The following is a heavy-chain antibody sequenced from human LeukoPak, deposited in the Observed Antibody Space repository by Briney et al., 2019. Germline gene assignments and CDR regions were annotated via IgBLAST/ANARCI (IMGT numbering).Heavy chain of an antibody. V-gene: IGHV3-33*01. CDR3: ARPRSPGIAVAGYYFDY. Sequence: PGRSLRLSCVASGFTFSSYGMHWVRQAPGKGLEWVAVIWYDGSNKYYADSVKGRFTISRDNSKNTLYLQMNSLRAEDTAVYYCARPRSPGIAVAGYYFDYWGQGTLVTVSS. CDR2: IWYDGSNK. J-gene: IGHJ4*02. CDR1: GFTFSSYG. D-gene: IGHD6-19*01.